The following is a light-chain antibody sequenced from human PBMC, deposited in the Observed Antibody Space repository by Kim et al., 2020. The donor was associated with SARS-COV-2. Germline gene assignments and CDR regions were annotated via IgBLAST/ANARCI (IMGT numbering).Light chain of an antibody. Sequence: LSRGQTATLSCRASQSISSYLAWYQQKPGQAPRLLIYDASDRATGIPARFSGSGSGTDFTLTISSLEPEDFAVYYCQQRGKWPWTFGEGTKVDIK. CDR3: QQRGKWPWT. V-gene: IGKV3-11*01. CDR2: DAS. CDR1: QSISSY. J-gene: IGKJ1*01.